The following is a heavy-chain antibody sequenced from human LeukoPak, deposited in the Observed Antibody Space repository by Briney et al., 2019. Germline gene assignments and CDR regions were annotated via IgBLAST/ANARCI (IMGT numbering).Heavy chain of an antibody. CDR2: INHSGST. D-gene: IGHD6-19*01. V-gene: IGHV4-34*01. CDR1: GGSFSGYY. J-gene: IGHJ4*02. Sequence: SSETLSLTCAVYGGSFSGYYWSWIRQPPGKGLEWIGEINHSGSTNYNPSLKSRVTISVDTSKNQFSLKLSSVTAADTAVYYCARGSSGWYDIDYWGQGTLVSVSS. CDR3: ARGSSGWYDIDY.